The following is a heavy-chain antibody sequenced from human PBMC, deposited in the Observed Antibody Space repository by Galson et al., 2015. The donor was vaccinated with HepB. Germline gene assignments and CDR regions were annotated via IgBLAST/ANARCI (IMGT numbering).Heavy chain of an antibody. V-gene: IGHV5-51*01. D-gene: IGHD4-17*01. CDR1: GYTFTSYW. CDR2: IYPGDSRT. CDR3: AKLDGAGLLDPDGDHEFFDY. Sequence: QSGAEVKKPGESLKISCKGSGYTFTSYWIGWVRQMPGKGLEWMGIIYPGDSRTTYSPSFQGQVTISADKSISTAYLQWRSLKASDTAMYFCAKLDGAGLLDPDGDHEFFDYWGQGTLVTVSS. J-gene: IGHJ4*02.